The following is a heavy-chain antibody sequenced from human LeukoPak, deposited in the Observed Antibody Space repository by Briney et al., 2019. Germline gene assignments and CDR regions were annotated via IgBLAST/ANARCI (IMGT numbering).Heavy chain of an antibody. CDR1: GYTFTSYY. CDR3: ARVKPDYYYYYGMDV. D-gene: IGHD1-14*01. Sequence: ASVKVSCKASGYTFTSYYMHWVRQAPGQGLEWMGIINPSGGSTSYAQKFQGRVTMTRDTSTSTVYMKLSSLRSEDTAVYYCARVKPDYYYYYGMDVWGQGTTVTVSS. CDR2: INPSGGST. J-gene: IGHJ6*02. V-gene: IGHV1-46*01.